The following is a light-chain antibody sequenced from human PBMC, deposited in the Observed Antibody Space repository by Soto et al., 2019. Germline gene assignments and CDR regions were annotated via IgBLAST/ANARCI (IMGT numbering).Light chain of an antibody. CDR1: QSISGS. Sequence: DIQMTQSPSTLSASVGDRVTITGRASQSISGSLACYQQKPGKAPKLLIYEASNLKSRVPSRFSGSGSGTDYTLTISSLQPDDSATYYCQQYNGYWTFGQGTRVEIK. CDR3: QQYNGYWT. V-gene: IGKV1-5*03. J-gene: IGKJ1*01. CDR2: EAS.